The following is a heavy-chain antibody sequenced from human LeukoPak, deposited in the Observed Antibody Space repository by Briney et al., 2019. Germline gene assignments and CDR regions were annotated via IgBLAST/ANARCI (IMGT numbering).Heavy chain of an antibody. J-gene: IGHJ5*02. D-gene: IGHD6-19*01. CDR2: INPNSGGT. CDR3: ARASGRAYWFDP. Sequence: ASVKVSCKASGYTFTGYYMHWVRQAPGQGLEWMGWINPNSGGTNYAQKFQGRVTMTRDTSISTAYMELSRLRSDDTAVYYCARASGRAYWFDPWGQGTLVTVSS. V-gene: IGHV1-2*02. CDR1: GYTFTGYY.